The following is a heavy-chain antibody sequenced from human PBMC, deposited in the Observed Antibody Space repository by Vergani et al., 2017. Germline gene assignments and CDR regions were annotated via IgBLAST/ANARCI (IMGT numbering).Heavy chain of an antibody. Sequence: QVQLVQSGAEVKKPGSSVKVSCKASGYTFTSYGIRWVRQAPGQGLEWMGWISAYNGNTNYAQKLKGRVTMTTDTYTSTAYMELRSLRSDDTAVYYWARGVTYIAAVPFDPWGQGTLVTVSS. V-gene: IGHV1-18*01. CDR1: GYTFTSYG. CDR2: ISAYNGNT. J-gene: IGHJ5*02. CDR3: ARGVTYIAAVPFDP. D-gene: IGHD6-13*01.